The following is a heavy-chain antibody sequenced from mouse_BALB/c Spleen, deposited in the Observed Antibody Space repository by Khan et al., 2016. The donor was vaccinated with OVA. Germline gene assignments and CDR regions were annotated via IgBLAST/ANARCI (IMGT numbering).Heavy chain of an antibody. Sequence: EVQLQESGGGLVQPGGSRKLSCAASGFTFSSFGMHWVRQAPERGLEWVAYISSGSSTIYYADTMKGRFTISRDNPKHTLFLQMTSLRSEDTAMYYCATYGNFYAMDYWGQGTSVTVSS. J-gene: IGHJ4*01. CDR3: ATYGNFYAMDY. CDR1: GFTFSSFG. V-gene: IGHV5-17*02. D-gene: IGHD2-1*01. CDR2: ISSGSSTI.